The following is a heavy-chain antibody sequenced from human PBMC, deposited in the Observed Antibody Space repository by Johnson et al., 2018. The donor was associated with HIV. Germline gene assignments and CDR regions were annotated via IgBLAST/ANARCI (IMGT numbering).Heavy chain of an antibody. D-gene: IGHD3-10*01. V-gene: IGHV3-7*01. CDR2: IKEDGSEQ. CDR3: ARDAVTVVRGVIYGWVVFDI. J-gene: IGHJ3*02. Sequence: VQPVESGGGLVQPGASLRPSCAASGFTFSNYWMSWVRQAPGKGLEWVANIKEDGSEQYYVDSVTGRFTISRDNAKNSLYLQMNSLRAEDTAVYFCARDAVTVVRGVIYGWVVFDIWGQGTMVTVSS. CDR1: GFTFSNYW.